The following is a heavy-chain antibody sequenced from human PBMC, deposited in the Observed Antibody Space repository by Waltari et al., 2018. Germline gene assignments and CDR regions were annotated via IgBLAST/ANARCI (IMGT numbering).Heavy chain of an antibody. D-gene: IGHD2-21*02. V-gene: IGHV3-30*16. J-gene: IGHJ4*02. CDR1: GSTFTNYS. Sequence: QVHLVESGRGVVPPGGCLRHTRATSGSTFTNYSLHAAPQAPGKGLELVAIISNDGSGNYYANSVKGRFTISRDNSKNTLYLQMTRLTVEDTAVYYCARDPHCGGNCFSATFDYWGQGTLVTVSS. CDR3: ARDPHCGGNCFSATFDY. CDR2: ISNDGSGN.